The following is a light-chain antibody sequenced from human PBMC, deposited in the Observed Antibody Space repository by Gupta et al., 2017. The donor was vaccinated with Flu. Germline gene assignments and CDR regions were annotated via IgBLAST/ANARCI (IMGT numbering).Light chain of an antibody. CDR3: CSVSSSSNIDV. J-gene: IGLJ1*01. CDR2: EIS. Sequence: QSALTQPASVSGSPGQSITISCTGNSSDIGADNFVSWYQQYPGEAPRLIIYEISNRPSVIANCFSGTKSGNTASLTIAGLQAEDDADYYCCSVSSSSNIDVFGTGTKVTVL. CDR1: SSDIGADNF. V-gene: IGLV2-14*01.